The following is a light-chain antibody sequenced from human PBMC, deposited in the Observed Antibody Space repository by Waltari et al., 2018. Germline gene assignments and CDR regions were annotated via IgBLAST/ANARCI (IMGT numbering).Light chain of an antibody. CDR2: DAS. J-gene: IGKJ4*01. CDR3: QQYNNWPPLT. V-gene: IGKV3-15*01. CDR1: QSVSSN. Sequence: EIVMTQTPATLSVSPGERAHLSCRASQSVSSNLAWYQQKPGQAPRLLIYDASTRDTGIPDRFSGSGSGTEFTLTISSLQSEDFAFYYCQQYNNWPPLTFGGGTKVEIK.